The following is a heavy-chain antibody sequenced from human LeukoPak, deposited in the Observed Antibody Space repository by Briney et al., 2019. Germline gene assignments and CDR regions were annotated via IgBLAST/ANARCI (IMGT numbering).Heavy chain of an antibody. CDR3: ARDPGTTQTLHDAFDI. J-gene: IGHJ3*02. Sequence: GGSLRLSCAASGFTFSDYYMTWFRQAPGKGLEWVSYISGPGTTISYADSVQGRFTISRDNAKNSLYLQVNTLRVEDSAVYYCARDPGTTQTLHDAFDIWGQGTMVTVSS. CDR1: GFTFSDYY. V-gene: IGHV3-11*04. CDR2: ISGPGTTI. D-gene: IGHD1-7*01.